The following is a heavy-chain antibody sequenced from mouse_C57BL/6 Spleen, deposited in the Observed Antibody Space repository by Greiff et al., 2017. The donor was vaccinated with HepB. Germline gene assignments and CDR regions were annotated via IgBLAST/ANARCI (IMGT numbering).Heavy chain of an antibody. Sequence: EVQLVESGPELVKPGASVKMSCKASGYTFTDYNMHWVKQSHGKSLEWIGYINPNNGGTSYNQKFKGKATLTVNKSSSTAYMELRSLTSEDSAVYYCARKYSNYVWFAYWGQGTLVTVSA. CDR1: GYTFTDYN. J-gene: IGHJ3*01. CDR3: ARKYSNYVWFAY. V-gene: IGHV1-22*01. D-gene: IGHD2-5*01. CDR2: INPNNGGT.